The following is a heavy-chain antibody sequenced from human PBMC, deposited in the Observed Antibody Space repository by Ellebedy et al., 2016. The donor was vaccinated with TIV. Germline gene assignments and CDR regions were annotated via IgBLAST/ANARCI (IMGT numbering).Heavy chain of an antibody. V-gene: IGHV3-64*04. J-gene: IGHJ4*02. D-gene: IGHD6-13*01. CDR1: GFTFSSYA. CDR3: ARDGAGTRLDY. Sequence: GGSLRLSCSASGFTFSSYAMHWVRQAPGKGLEYVSAISSNGGSTYYADSVKGRFTISRDNSKNTLYLQMNSLRAEDTAVYYCARDGAGTRLDYWGQGTLVTVSS. CDR2: ISSNGGST.